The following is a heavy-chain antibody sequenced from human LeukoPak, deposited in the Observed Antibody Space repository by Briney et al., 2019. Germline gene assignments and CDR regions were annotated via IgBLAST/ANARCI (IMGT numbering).Heavy chain of an antibody. CDR2: ISVYSGNT. Sequence: ASVKVSCKASGYTFTSYAITWVRQAPGQGLEWMGWISVYSGNTHYAQKLQGRVTMTTDTSTTTAYMELRSLGSDDTAVYYCARDYYDTSGYFYGSNYWGQGTTVTVSS. D-gene: IGHD3-22*01. CDR3: ARDYYDTSGYFYGSNY. CDR1: GYTFTSYA. V-gene: IGHV1-18*01. J-gene: IGHJ6*02.